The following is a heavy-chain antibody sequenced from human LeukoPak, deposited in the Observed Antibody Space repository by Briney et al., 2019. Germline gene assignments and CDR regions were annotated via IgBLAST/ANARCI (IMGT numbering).Heavy chain of an antibody. J-gene: IGHJ4*02. CDR1: GFTFSSYS. Sequence: QSGGSLRLSCAASGFTFSSYSMNWVRQAPGKGLEWVSYISSSSSTIYYADSVRGRFTISRDNAKNSLYLQMNSLRAEDTAVYYCARRQQVFDYWGQGTLVTVPS. CDR2: ISSSSSTI. D-gene: IGHD6-13*01. V-gene: IGHV3-48*01. CDR3: ARRQQVFDY.